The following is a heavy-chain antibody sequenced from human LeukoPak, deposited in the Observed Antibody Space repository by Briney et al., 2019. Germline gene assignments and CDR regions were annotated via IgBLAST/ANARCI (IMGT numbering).Heavy chain of an antibody. J-gene: IGHJ4*02. D-gene: IGHD4-11*01. CDR1: GFTFSTYS. V-gene: IGHV3-66*01. CDR2: IYSGDST. Sequence: GGSLRLSCAASGFTFSTYSMNWVRQAPGKGLEWVSVIYSGDSTYYADSVKGRFSISRDNSKNTLHLQMNSLRAEDTALYYCARDYTPSYWGQGTLVTVSS. CDR3: ARDYTPSY.